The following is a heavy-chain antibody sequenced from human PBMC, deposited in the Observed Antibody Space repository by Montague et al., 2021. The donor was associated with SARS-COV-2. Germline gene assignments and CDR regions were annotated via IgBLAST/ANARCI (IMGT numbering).Heavy chain of an antibody. CDR3: ARWDPQTLTLIGLRGKSASDY. V-gene: IGHV4-34*01. CDR2: INHSGTT. CDR1: GGSFSGYY. D-gene: IGHD4-23*01. J-gene: IGHJ4*02. Sequence: SETLSLTCAVYGGSFSGYYWTWIRQSPGKGLEWIAEINHSGTTNYNFNPSLRSRVTISMDTSKSQFSLKLSSVTVADTGVYYCARWDPQTLTLIGLRGKSASDYWGQGTLVTVSS.